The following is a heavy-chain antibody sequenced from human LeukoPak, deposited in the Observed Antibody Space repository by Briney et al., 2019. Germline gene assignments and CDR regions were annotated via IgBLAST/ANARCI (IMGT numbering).Heavy chain of an antibody. CDR3: ASCASPRGGYKTGAFDI. CDR2: IYYSGST. CDR1: GGSISSGDYY. V-gene: IGHV4-30-4*01. J-gene: IGHJ3*02. D-gene: IGHD5-24*01. Sequence: SQTLSLTCTVSGGSISSGDYYWSWIRQPPGKGLEWIGYIYYSGSTYYNPSLKSRVTISVDTSKNQFSLKLSSVTAADTAVYYCASCASPRGGYKTGAFDIWGQGTMVTVSS.